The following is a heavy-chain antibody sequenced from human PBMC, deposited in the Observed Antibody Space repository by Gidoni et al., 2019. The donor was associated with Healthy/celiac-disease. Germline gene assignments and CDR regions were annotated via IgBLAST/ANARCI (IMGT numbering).Heavy chain of an antibody. V-gene: IGHV3-21*03. CDR1: GFTFSSNS. CDR2: ISSSSSYR. J-gene: IGHJ6*02. Sequence: EVQLVESWGGLVKPGGSLSLSCAASGFTFSSNSMNWVRQAPGKGLEWVSSISSSSSYRDDADSVKGRFTISRDNAKNSLYLQMNSLRAEDTAVYYCAISSLVDTAMVTDYYYYYGMDVWGQGTTVTVSS. D-gene: IGHD5-18*01. CDR3: AISSLVDTAMVTDYYYYYGMDV.